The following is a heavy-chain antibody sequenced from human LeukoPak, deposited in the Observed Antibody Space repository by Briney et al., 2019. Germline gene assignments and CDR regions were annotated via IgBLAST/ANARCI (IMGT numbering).Heavy chain of an antibody. CDR3: ATNLRYSSSSGY. V-gene: IGHV3-23*01. Sequence: GGSLRLSCAASGFTFSSYAMSWVCQAPGKGLEWVSAISGSGGSTYYADSVKGRFTISRDNSKNTLYLQMNSLRAEDTAVYYCATNLRYSSSSGYWGQGTLVTVSS. CDR1: GFTFSSYA. J-gene: IGHJ4*02. CDR2: ISGSGGST. D-gene: IGHD6-6*01.